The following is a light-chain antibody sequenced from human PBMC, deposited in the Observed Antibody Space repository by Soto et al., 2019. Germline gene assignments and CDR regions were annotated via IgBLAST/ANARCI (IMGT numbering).Light chain of an antibody. CDR1: SSDVRGYNY. V-gene: IGLV2-14*01. CDR3: SSYTSSSTPLV. J-gene: IGLJ3*02. Sequence: QSALTQPASVSGSPGQSITISCTGTSSDVRGYNYVSWYQQHPGKAPKLMIYEVSNRPSGVSNRFSGSKSGNTASLTISGLQAEDEADYYCSSYTSSSTPLVFGGGTKLTV. CDR2: EVS.